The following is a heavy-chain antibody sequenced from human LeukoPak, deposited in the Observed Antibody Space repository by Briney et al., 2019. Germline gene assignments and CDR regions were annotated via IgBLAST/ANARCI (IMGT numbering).Heavy chain of an antibody. CDR1: GFPSSSYA. D-gene: IGHD7-27*01. V-gene: IGHV3-23*01. CDR2: TSSSDPGT. CDR3: ARHVGISF. J-gene: IGHJ4*02. Sequence: PVGSLRLSCAASGFPSSSYAMSWVRQASGKGLEWVSATSSSDPGTYYADSVRGRFTISRDNSKNSLFLQMSNLRDDDTAIYYCARHVGISFWGQGTLVTVSS.